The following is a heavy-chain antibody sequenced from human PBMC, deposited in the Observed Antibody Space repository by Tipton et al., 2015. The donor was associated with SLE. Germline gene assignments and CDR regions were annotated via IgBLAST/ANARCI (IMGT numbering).Heavy chain of an antibody. V-gene: IGHV4-34*01. CDR1: GGSFSGYY. D-gene: IGHD6-13*01. J-gene: IGHJ4*02. CDR3: AREDGIAAAGDY. CDR2: INHSGST. Sequence: TLSLTCAVYGGSFSGYYWNWIRQPPGKGLEWIGEINHSGSTNYNPSLKSRVTISVDTSKNQFSLKLSSVTAADTAVYYCAREDGIAAAGDYWGQGTLVTVSS.